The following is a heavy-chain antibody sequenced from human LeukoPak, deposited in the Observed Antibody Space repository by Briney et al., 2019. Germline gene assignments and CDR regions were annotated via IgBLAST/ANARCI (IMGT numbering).Heavy chain of an antibody. D-gene: IGHD3-22*01. Sequence: GGSLRLSCAASGFTFSSYEMNWVRQAPGKGLEWVSYISSSGSTIYYADSVKGRFTISRDNAKNSLYLQMNSLRAEDTAVYYCARDSVIVSRPGGFYYYYYMDVWGKGTTVTVSS. CDR3: ARDSVIVSRPGGFYYYYYMDV. CDR1: GFTFSSYE. J-gene: IGHJ6*03. V-gene: IGHV3-48*03. CDR2: ISSSGSTI.